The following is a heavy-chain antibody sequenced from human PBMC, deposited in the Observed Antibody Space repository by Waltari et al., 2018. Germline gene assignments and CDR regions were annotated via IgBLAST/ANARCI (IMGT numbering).Heavy chain of an antibody. CDR1: GGSLSRYY. Sequence: QVQLQQWGAGLLTPSETLSLTCAVYGGSLSRYYWFWIRQSPGKGLEWIGEINHSGSTNYNPSLKSRVTISVDTSKNQFSLKLSSVTAADTAVYYCAGGRGPRVIYYYYGMDVWGQGTTVTVSS. CDR2: INHSGST. J-gene: IGHJ6*02. CDR3: AGGRGPRVIYYYYGMDV. V-gene: IGHV4-34*01. D-gene: IGHD2-21*01.